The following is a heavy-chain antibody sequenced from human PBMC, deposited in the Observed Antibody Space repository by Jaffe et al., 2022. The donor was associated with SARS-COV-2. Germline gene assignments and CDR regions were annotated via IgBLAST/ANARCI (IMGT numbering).Heavy chain of an antibody. D-gene: IGHD2-15*01. CDR3: AKLREYCSGGSCSDDY. V-gene: IGHV3-23*04. CDR1: GLTFGSYA. Sequence: EVQLVESEGTLVQPGGSLRLSCVASGLTFGSYAMSWVRQAPGKGLEWVSVISGSGITTYYADSVKGRFTISRDNSKNTLYLQMNSLRVEDTAVYYCAKLREYCSGGSCSDDYWGQGTLVTVSS. CDR2: ISGSGITT. J-gene: IGHJ4*02.